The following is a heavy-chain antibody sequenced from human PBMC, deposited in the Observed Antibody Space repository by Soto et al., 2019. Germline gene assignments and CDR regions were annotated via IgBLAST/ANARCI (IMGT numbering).Heavy chain of an antibody. J-gene: IGHJ4*02. D-gene: IGHD6-19*01. Sequence: QVQLQESGPGLVKPSETLSLTCTVSGGSISSYYWSWIRQPPGKGLEWIGYIYYSGSTNYNPSLKSRVTISVDTSKNQFSLKLSSVTAADTAVYYCARFPTRSNRGWYIGGDPETDYWGQGTLVTVSS. CDR3: ARFPTRSNRGWYIGGDPETDY. CDR1: GGSISSYY. CDR2: IYYSGST. V-gene: IGHV4-59*01.